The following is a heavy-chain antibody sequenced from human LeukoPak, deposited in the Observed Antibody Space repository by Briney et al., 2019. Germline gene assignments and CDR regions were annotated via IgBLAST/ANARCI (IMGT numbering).Heavy chain of an antibody. CDR1: GYTFTSYG. CDR2: ISAYNGNT. J-gene: IGHJ6*03. CDR3: ARVGNPVFYYYMDV. Sequence: ASVKVSCKASGYTFTSYGISWVRQAPGQGLEWTGWISAYNGNTNYAQKLQGRVTMTTDTSTSTAYMELRSLRSDDTAVYYCARVGNPVFYYYMDVWGEGATVTVSS. D-gene: IGHD1-14*01. V-gene: IGHV1-18*01.